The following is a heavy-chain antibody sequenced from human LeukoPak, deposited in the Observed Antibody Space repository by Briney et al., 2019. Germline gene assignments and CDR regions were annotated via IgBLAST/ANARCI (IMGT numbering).Heavy chain of an antibody. V-gene: IGHV2-5*08. CDR2: IYWDDDK. CDR1: GFSLSTSGMR. D-gene: IGHD3-22*01. CDR3: AHSYYYHSSGYYLFDY. Sequence: SGPTLVNPTQTLTLTCTFSGFSLSTSGMRVSWIRQPPGKALEWLALIYWDDDKRYSPSLKSRLTITKDTSKNQVVLTMTNLDPVDTATYYCAHSYYYHSSGYYLFDYWGQGTLVTVSS. J-gene: IGHJ4*02.